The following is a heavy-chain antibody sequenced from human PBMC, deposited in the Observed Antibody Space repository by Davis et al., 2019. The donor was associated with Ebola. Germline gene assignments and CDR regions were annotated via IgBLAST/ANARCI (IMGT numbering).Heavy chain of an antibody. CDR2: INHSGST. Sequence: PGGSLRLSCAVSGGSISSGGYYWGWIRQPPGKGLEWIGEINHSGSTNYNPSLKSRVTISVDTSKNQFSLKLSSVTAADTAVYYCARDVPLRGIASLYGMDVWGKGTTVTVSS. V-gene: IGHV4-61*08. J-gene: IGHJ6*04. D-gene: IGHD6-13*01. CDR1: GGSISSGGYY. CDR3: ARDVPLRGIASLYGMDV.